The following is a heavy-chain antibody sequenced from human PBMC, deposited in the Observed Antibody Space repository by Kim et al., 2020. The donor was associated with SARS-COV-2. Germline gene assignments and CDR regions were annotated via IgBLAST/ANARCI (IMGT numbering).Heavy chain of an antibody. V-gene: IGHV3-15*01. D-gene: IGHD1-26*01. CDR3: TTDRVGSYWPYYYYGMDV. J-gene: IGHJ6*02. Sequence: KGRFTISRDDSKNTLYLQMNSLKTEDTAVYYCTTDRVGSYWPYYYYGMDVWGQGTTVTVSS.